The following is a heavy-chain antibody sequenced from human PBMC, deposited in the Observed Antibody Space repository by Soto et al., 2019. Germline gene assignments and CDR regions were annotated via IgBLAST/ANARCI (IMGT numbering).Heavy chain of an antibody. CDR3: SNHEGYCSTTTCSNFDY. CDR1: GFTFTSGW. J-gene: IGHJ4*02. D-gene: IGHD2-2*01. CDR2: FFPGASYS. Sequence: GEPQKMSCKGSGFTFTSGWIAWVGKKPGKGREWMGIFFPGASYSSYSPSFQGQVTISAVKSITSAYLHWSSLKASDPALYYSSNHEGYCSTTTCSNFDYWGQGPLVTVSS. V-gene: IGHV5-51*01.